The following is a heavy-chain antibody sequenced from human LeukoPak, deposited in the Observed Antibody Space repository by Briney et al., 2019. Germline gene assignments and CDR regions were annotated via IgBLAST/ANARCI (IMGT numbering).Heavy chain of an antibody. V-gene: IGHV3-30*02. J-gene: IGHJ5*02. CDR3: TKGDDYGANTRLPKYNWFDP. Sequence: GGSLRLYCAASGFSISNNAMHWVRQAPGRGLEWVAFIRYDGNNKNYADSVKGRFTISRDNSRDTLYLQMNSLRADDTAVYYCTKGDDYGANTRLPKYNWFDPWGQGTLVTVSS. D-gene: IGHD4-23*01. CDR1: GFSISNNA. CDR2: IRYDGNNK.